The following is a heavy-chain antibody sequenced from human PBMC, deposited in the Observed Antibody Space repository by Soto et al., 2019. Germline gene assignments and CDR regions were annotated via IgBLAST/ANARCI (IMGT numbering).Heavy chain of an antibody. CDR1: GFTFSNAW. Sequence: VGSLRLSCAASGFTFSNAWMSWVRQAPGKGLEWVGRIKSKTDGGTTDYAAPVKGRFTISRDDSKNTLYLQMNSLKTEDAAVYYCTTDGVVTEGVDAFDIWGQGTMVTVSS. CDR2: IKSKTDGGTT. D-gene: IGHD2-21*02. CDR3: TTDGVVTEGVDAFDI. V-gene: IGHV3-15*01. J-gene: IGHJ3*02.